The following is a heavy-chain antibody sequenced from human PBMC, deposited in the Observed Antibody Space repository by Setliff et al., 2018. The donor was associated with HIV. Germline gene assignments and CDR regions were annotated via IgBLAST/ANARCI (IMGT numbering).Heavy chain of an antibody. J-gene: IGHJ6*03. V-gene: IGHV3-30*18. CDR2: ISYDGSDK. CDR1: GFTFSSYG. CDR3: AKDPEYSSSYYFFYMDV. Sequence: GGSLRLSCAASGFTFSSYGMHWVRQAPGKGLEWVAVISYDGSDKYYPDSVKGRFTIYRENSKNTLYLQMNSLRAEDTAVYYCAKDPEYSSSYYFFYMDVWGKGTTVTVSS. D-gene: IGHD6-6*01.